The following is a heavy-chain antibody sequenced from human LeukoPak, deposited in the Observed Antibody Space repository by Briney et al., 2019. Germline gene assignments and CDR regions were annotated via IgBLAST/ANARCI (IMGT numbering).Heavy chain of an antibody. CDR3: AREGYSGSYYVFY. D-gene: IGHD1-26*01. J-gene: IGHJ4*02. Sequence: GGSLRLSCAASGFNFPTYAMQWVRQAPGKGLEWVSSIRVSDGARFYADSVKGRFTISRDNAKNSLYLQMNSLRAEDTAVYYCAREGYSGSYYVFYWGQGTLVTVSS. V-gene: IGHV3-21*04. CDR2: IRVSDGAR. CDR1: GFNFPTYA.